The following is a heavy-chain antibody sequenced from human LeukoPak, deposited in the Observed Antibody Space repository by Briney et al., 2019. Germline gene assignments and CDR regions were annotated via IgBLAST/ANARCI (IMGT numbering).Heavy chain of an antibody. CDR3: APGGSGWYDGFDY. CDR2: ISSSSSYI. CDR1: GFTFSSYS. Sequence: GGSLRLSCAASGFTFSSYSMNWVRQAPGKGLEWVSSISSSSSYIYYADSVKGRFTISRDNAKNSLYLQMNSLRAEDTAVYYCAPGGSGWYDGFDYWGQGTLVTVSS. V-gene: IGHV3-21*01. D-gene: IGHD6-19*01. J-gene: IGHJ4*02.